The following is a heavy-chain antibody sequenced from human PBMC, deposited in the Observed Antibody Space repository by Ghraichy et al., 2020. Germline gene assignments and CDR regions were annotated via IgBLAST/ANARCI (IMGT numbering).Heavy chain of an antibody. CDR3: ATSRAYNPIADF. CDR2: IHPHSGGT. J-gene: IGHJ4*02. D-gene: IGHD1-14*01. CDR1: GYGVTGYF. Sequence: ASVKVSCKTSGYGVTGYFIHWMRQAPGQGLEWVGWIHPHSGGTKLAPKFQGSVTMTRDTSTSTAYMELGSLTSDDTPVYYCATSRAYNPIADFWGQGTLVTVSS. V-gene: IGHV1-2*04.